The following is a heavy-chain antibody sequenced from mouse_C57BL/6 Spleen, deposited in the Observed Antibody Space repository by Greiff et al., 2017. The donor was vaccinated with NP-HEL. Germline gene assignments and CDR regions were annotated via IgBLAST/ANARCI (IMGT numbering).Heavy chain of an antibody. V-gene: IGHV1-12*01. Sequence: QVQLKQSGAELVRPGASVKMSCKASGYTFTSYNMHWVKQTPRQGLEWIGAIYPGNGDPSYNQKFKGKATLTVDKSSSTSYMQLSSLTSEDSAVYFCARIFGGSSPPWFAYWGQGTLVTVSA. CDR1: GYTFTSYN. J-gene: IGHJ3*01. D-gene: IGHD1-1*01. CDR2: IYPGNGDP. CDR3: ARIFGGSSPPWFAY.